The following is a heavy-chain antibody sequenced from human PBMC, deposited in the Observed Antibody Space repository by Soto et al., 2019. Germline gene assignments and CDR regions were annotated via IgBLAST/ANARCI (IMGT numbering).Heavy chain of an antibody. Sequence: EASVKVSCKASGGTFSSYTISWVRQAPGQGLEWMGRIIPILGIANYAQKFQGRVTITADKSTSTAYMELSSLRSEDTAVYYCAREPHYGDYVLNWFDPWGQGTLVTVSS. CDR2: IIPILGIA. J-gene: IGHJ5*02. D-gene: IGHD4-17*01. V-gene: IGHV1-69*04. CDR1: GGTFSSYT. CDR3: AREPHYGDYVLNWFDP.